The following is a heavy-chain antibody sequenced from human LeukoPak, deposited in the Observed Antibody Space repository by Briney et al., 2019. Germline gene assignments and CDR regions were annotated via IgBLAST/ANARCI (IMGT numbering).Heavy chain of an antibody. V-gene: IGHV4-39*01. CDR3: ARHSRSVDYGSGSYTWDY. CDR1: GGSISSYY. CDR2: IYYSGST. D-gene: IGHD3-10*01. J-gene: IGHJ4*02. Sequence: NPSETLSLTCTVSGGSISSYYWGWIRQPPGKGLEWIGTIYYSGSTYYNVSLKSRVTISVDTSRNQFTLKLSSVTAADTAVYYCARHSRSVDYGSGSYTWDYWGQGTLVTVSS.